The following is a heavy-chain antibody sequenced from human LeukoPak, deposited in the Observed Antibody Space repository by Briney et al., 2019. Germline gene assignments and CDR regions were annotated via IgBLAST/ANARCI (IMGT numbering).Heavy chain of an antibody. CDR1: GGSISSYY. CDR3: ARYLIGAAAGSNAFDI. D-gene: IGHD6-13*01. CDR2: IYYSGST. Sequence: PSETLSLTCTVSGGSISSYYWSWIRQPPGKGLEWIGYIYYSGSTNYNPSLKSRVTISVDTSKNQFSLKPSSVTAADTAVYYCARYLIGAAAGSNAFDIWGQGTMVTVSS. J-gene: IGHJ3*02. V-gene: IGHV4-59*01.